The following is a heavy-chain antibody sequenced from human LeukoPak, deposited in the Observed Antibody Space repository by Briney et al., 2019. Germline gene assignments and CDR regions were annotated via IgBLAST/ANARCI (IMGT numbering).Heavy chain of an antibody. Sequence: VASVKVSCKASGGTFSSYAISWVRQAPGQGLEWMGRIIPIFGTANYAQKFQGRATITTDESTSTAYMELSSLRSEDTAVYYCARVAPSSSWYTAFDIWGQGTMVTVSS. CDR2: IIPIFGTA. CDR3: ARVAPSSSWYTAFDI. CDR1: GGTFSSYA. V-gene: IGHV1-69*05. D-gene: IGHD6-13*01. J-gene: IGHJ3*02.